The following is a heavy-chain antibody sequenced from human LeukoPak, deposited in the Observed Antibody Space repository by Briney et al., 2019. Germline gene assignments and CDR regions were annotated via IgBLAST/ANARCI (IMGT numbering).Heavy chain of an antibody. V-gene: IGHV3-53*05. D-gene: IGHD3-10*01. CDR1: GFTVSSNY. Sequence: PGGSLRLSCAASGFTVSSNYMSWVRQAPGKGLEWVSVIYSGGSTYYADSVKGRFTISRDNSKNTLYLQMNSLRAEDTAVYYCARTGSGSSQGWFDPWGQGTLATVSS. J-gene: IGHJ5*02. CDR3: ARTGSGSSQGWFDP. CDR2: IYSGGST.